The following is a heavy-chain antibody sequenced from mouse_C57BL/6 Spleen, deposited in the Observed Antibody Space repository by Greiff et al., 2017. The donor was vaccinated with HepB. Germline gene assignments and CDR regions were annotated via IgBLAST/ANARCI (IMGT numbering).Heavy chain of an antibody. Sequence: QVQLKESGAELARPGASVKLSCKASGYTFTSYGISWVKQRTGQGLEWIGEIYPRSGNTYYNEKFKGKATLTADKSSSTAYMELRSLTSEDSAVYFCARSPFITAEYYFDYWGQGTTLTVSS. D-gene: IGHD1-1*01. CDR3: ARSPFITAEYYFDY. CDR1: GYTFTSYG. V-gene: IGHV1-81*01. J-gene: IGHJ2*01. CDR2: IYPRSGNT.